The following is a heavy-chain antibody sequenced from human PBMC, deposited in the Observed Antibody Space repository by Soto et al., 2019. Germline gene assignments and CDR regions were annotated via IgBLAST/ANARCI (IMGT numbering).Heavy chain of an antibody. J-gene: IGHJ4*02. Sequence: GGSLRLSCTGSGFNFANYALTWVRQAPGKGLEWVGFIRGETNGGTADYAASLKGRITISRDDSKSIAYLEINSLQTEDAAVYYCTSYYDESSGYYVYWGQGTLVTVSS. CDR3: TSYYDESSGYYVY. CDR2: IRGETNGGTA. D-gene: IGHD3-22*01. CDR1: GFNFANYA. V-gene: IGHV3-49*04.